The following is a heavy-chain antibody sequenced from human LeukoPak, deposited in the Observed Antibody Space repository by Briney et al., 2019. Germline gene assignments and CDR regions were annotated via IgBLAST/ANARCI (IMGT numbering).Heavy chain of an antibody. D-gene: IGHD3-10*01. V-gene: IGHV4-61*01. J-gene: IGHJ4*02. CDR3: ALYYYGSGSYGFDY. CDR1: GGSISSSSYY. Sequence: SETLSLTCTVSGGSISSSSYYWSWIRQPPGKGLEWIGYIYYSGSTNYNPSLKSRVTISVDTSKNQFSLKLSSVTAADTAVYYCALYYYGSGSYGFDYWGQGTLVTVSS. CDR2: IYYSGST.